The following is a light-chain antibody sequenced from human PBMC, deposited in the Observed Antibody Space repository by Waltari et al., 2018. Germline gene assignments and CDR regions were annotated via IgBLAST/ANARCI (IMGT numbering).Light chain of an antibody. CDR1: QSISNW. V-gene: IGKV1-5*03. Sequence: DIQMTQSPSTLSASVGDRVTITCRASQSISNWLAWYQQKAGKAPKLLIYKASTLESGVPSRFSGSGSGTEFTLTISSLQPDDFATYYCQQYSNWWTFGQGTKVEIK. J-gene: IGKJ1*01. CDR3: QQYSNWWT. CDR2: KAS.